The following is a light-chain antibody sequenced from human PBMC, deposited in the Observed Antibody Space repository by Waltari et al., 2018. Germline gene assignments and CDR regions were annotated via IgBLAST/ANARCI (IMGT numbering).Light chain of an antibody. CDR3: QSYDSSLSGSV. V-gene: IGLV1-40*01. Sequence: QSVLTQPPSVSGAPGQRVTISSTGSSSNIGAGSDVHWYQQLPGTAPKLLSYGNSNRPSGVPDRFSGSKSGTSASLAITGLQAEDEADYYCQSYDSSLSGSVFGGGTQLTVL. CDR2: GNS. CDR1: SSNIGAGSD. J-gene: IGLJ7*01.